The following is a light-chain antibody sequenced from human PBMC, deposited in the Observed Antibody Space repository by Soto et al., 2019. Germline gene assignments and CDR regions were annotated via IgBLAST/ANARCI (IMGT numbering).Light chain of an antibody. Sequence: QSVLTQPPSASGTPGQRVTISCSGSSSNIGSNTVNWYQQLPGTAPKLLIYSNNQRPSGVPDRFSGSKSGTSASLAISGLQSEDEADYYCAAWDDSLNGPLYVFGAGTKVTL. CDR3: AAWDDSLNGPLYV. CDR2: SNN. CDR1: SSNIGSNT. J-gene: IGLJ1*01. V-gene: IGLV1-44*01.